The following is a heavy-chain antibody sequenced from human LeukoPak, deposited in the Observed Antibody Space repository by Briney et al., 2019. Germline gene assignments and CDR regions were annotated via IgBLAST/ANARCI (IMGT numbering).Heavy chain of an antibody. CDR1: GFTFSSYT. Sequence: GGSLRLSCAASGFTFSSYTMNWVRQAPGKGLEWVSSISSTSSYIYYADSVKGRFTISRDNAKNSLYLQMNSLRAEDTAVYYCAKDGYSYGLGLYFDYWGQGTLVTVSS. D-gene: IGHD5-18*01. J-gene: IGHJ4*02. CDR2: ISSTSSYI. CDR3: AKDGYSYGLGLYFDY. V-gene: IGHV3-21*01.